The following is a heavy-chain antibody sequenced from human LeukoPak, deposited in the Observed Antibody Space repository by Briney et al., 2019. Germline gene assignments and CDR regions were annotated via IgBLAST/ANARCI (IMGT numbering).Heavy chain of an antibody. CDR3: ATTVRSYFDY. CDR1: GGSISSGGYY. V-gene: IGHV4-31*03. Sequence: SQTLSLTCTVSGGSISSGGYYWSWIRQHPGKGLEWIGYIYYSGSTYYNPSLKSRVTMSVDTSENQFSLKLSSVTAADTAVYYCATTVRSYFDYWSQGTLVTVSS. D-gene: IGHD4-17*01. CDR2: IYYSGST. J-gene: IGHJ4*02.